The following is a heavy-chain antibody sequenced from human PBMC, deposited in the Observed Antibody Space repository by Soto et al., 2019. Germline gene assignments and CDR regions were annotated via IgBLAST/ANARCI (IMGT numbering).Heavy chain of an antibody. Sequence: GASVKVSCKASGYTFTSYYMHWVRQAPGQGLEWMGIINPSGGSTSYAQKFQGRVTMTRDTSTSTVYMELSSLRSEDTAVYYCAGERVVVAANGGALRFDPWGQGTLVTVSS. CDR3: AGERVVVAANGGALRFDP. CDR1: GYTFTSYY. V-gene: IGHV1-46*01. CDR2: INPSGGST. J-gene: IGHJ5*02. D-gene: IGHD2-15*01.